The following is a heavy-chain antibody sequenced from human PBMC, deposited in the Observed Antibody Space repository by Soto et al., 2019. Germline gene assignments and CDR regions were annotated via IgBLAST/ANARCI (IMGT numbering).Heavy chain of an antibody. Sequence: ASVKVSCKASGYTFTSYGISRGRQAPGQGLEWMGWISAYNGNTNYAQKLQGRVTMTTDTSTSTAYMELRSLRSDDTAVYYCARRNGAAGTSRWSAPWGQATLVTVS. J-gene: IGHJ5*02. V-gene: IGHV1-18*01. CDR2: ISAYNGNT. CDR1: GYTFTSYG. D-gene: IGHD6-13*01. CDR3: ARRNGAAGTSRWSAP.